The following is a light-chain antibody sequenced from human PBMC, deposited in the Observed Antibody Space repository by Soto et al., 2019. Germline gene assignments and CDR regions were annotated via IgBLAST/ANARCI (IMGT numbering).Light chain of an antibody. V-gene: IGLV1-40*01. CDR1: SSNIGAGYD. J-gene: IGLJ3*02. Sequence: QAVVTQPPSVSGAPGQRVTISCTGSSSNIGAGYDVHWYQQLPGTAPKLLIYGNSNRPSGVPDRFSGSKSGTSASLAITGLQAEDEADYYCQSYESSLSGWVFGGGTQLTVL. CDR2: GNS. CDR3: QSYESSLSGWV.